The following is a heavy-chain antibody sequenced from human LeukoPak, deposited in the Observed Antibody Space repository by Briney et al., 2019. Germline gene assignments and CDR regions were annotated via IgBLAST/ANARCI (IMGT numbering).Heavy chain of an antibody. J-gene: IGHJ4*02. V-gene: IGHV4-38-2*02. CDR3: ARGLTTYGY. D-gene: IGHD1-1*01. Sequence: SETLSLTCTVSGYSISSGYYWGWIRQPPGKGLEWIGSIYHSGSTYYNPSLKSRVTISVDTSKNQFSLKPSSVTAADTAVYYCARGLTTYGYWGQGTLVTVSS. CDR1: GYSISSGYY. CDR2: IYHSGST.